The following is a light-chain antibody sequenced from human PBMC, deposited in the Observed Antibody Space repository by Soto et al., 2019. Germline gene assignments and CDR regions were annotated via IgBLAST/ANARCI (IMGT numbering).Light chain of an antibody. Sequence: QSALTQPASVSGSPRQSITISCTGTSSDIGSYHLVYWYQQHPGKAPKLIIYEGSKRPSGVSNRFSGSKSGNTASLTISGLQAEDEADYYCCSYARSNFVVFGGGTKVTVL. J-gene: IGLJ2*01. CDR3: CSYARSNFVV. V-gene: IGLV2-23*01. CDR2: EGS. CDR1: SSDIGSYHL.